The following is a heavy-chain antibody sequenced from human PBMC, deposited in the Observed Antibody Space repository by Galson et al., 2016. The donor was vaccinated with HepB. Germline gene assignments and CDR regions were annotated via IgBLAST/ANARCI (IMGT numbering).Heavy chain of an antibody. CDR1: GASINSNRW. D-gene: IGHD1-26*01. Sequence: SVNLSLTCVVSGASINSNRWWTWVRQSSGRGMEWIGEIYHDGNTHSNPSLKCRVSSSVDKSNNRVSLRLTSVTAADTGIYYCAREWSGMLTDWGQGTMVGASS. CDR2: IYHDGNT. J-gene: IGHJ3*01. CDR3: AREWSGMLTD. V-gene: IGHV4-4*02.